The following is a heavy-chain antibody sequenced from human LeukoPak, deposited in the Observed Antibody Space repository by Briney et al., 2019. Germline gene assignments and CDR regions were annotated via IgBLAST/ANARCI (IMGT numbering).Heavy chain of an antibody. CDR3: ARDVRRELKYYFDY. Sequence: PSQTLSLTCTVSGGSISSGGYYWSWIRQPPGKGLEWIGYIYHGGSTYYNPSLKSRVTISVDRSKNQFSLKLSSVTAADTAVYYCARDVRRELKYYFDYWGQGTLVSVSS. V-gene: IGHV4-30-2*01. D-gene: IGHD1-7*01. CDR2: IYHGGST. J-gene: IGHJ4*02. CDR1: GGSISSGGYY.